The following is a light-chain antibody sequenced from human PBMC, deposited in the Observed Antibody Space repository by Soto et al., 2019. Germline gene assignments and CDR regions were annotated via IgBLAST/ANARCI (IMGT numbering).Light chain of an antibody. Sequence: DIVMTQSPDSLAVSLGERATVNCKSSQSLLYSSNNKNYLTWYQHKPGQPPKLLIYWASTRKSGVPARFSGSGSGTDFTLTISSLQAEDVAVYYCQQYYSIPPTFGGGTKVDIK. CDR1: QSLLYSSNNKNY. CDR2: WAS. CDR3: QQYYSIPPT. V-gene: IGKV4-1*01. J-gene: IGKJ4*01.